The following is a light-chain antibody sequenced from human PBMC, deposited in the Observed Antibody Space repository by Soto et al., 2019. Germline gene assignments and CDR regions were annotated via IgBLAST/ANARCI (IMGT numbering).Light chain of an antibody. CDR3: LQDYNYPRT. V-gene: IGKV1-6*01. J-gene: IGKJ1*01. CDR2: AAS. CDR1: QGIRND. Sequence: AIRMTQSPSSLYASVGDRVTSACRASQGIRNDLGWYQQKPGKAPKLLIYAASNLQSGVPSRFSGSGSGTDFTLTISSLQPEDFATYYCLQDYNYPRTFGQGTKVEV.